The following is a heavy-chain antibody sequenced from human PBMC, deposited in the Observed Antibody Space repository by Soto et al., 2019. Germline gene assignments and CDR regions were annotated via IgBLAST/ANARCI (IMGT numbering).Heavy chain of an antibody. V-gene: IGHV3-23*01. Sequence: VGSLRLSCAASGFKFSNYAMSWVRRAPGEGLEWVSLISATGGGTYYADSVKGRFTISRDNSHNALYLQVHSLTAEDTAVYYCAKDRRAGGNSAFYFDFWGQGAQVTVSS. CDR1: GFKFSNYA. D-gene: IGHD3-16*01. CDR3: AKDRRAGGNSAFYFDF. CDR2: ISATGGGT. J-gene: IGHJ4*02.